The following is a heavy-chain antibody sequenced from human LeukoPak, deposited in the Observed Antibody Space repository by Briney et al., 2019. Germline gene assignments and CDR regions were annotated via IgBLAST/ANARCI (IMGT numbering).Heavy chain of an antibody. V-gene: IGHV3-30-3*01. CDR2: ISYDGSNK. J-gene: IGHJ1*01. D-gene: IGHD2-15*01. Sequence: GGSLRLSCAASVCTFSSYPMHWVRQAPGKGLEWVEVISYDGSNKYYADSVKGRFTISRDNSKNTLYLQMTSLRAEDTAVYYCARGGVTYSRVPSQYFQHWGQGTLVTVSS. CDR1: VCTFSSYP. CDR3: ARGGVTYSRVPSQYFQH.